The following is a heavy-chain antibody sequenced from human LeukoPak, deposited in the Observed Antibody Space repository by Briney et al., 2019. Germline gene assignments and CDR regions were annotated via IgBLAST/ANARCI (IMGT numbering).Heavy chain of an antibody. V-gene: IGHV3-21*01. J-gene: IGHJ3*02. Sequence: KSGRSLRLSCAASGFTFSTCGMHWVRQAPGKGLEWVSSISSGSTYIYYGDSVKGRFTISRDNAKNSLSLQMNSLRAEDTAVYYCAREGATVVGGAYDAFDIWGQGTMVTVSS. CDR3: AREGATVVGGAYDAFDI. D-gene: IGHD6-19*01. CDR1: GFTFSTCG. CDR2: ISSGSTYI.